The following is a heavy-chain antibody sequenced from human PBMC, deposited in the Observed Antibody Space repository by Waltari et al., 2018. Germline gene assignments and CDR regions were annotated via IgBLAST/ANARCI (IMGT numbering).Heavy chain of an antibody. CDR3: ARGPLLSKVDY. V-gene: IGHV4-4*08. J-gene: IGHJ4*02. CDR2: IYTSGST. D-gene: IGHD1-26*01. CDR1: GFTFGSYW. Sequence: VQLVESGGGLVQPGGSLKLSCTTSGFTFGSYWMSWVRQAPGKGLEWIGRIYTSGSTNDNPTLKSRVTISVDTSKNQFSLNLSSVTAADTAVYYCARGPLLSKVDYWGQGTLVTVSS.